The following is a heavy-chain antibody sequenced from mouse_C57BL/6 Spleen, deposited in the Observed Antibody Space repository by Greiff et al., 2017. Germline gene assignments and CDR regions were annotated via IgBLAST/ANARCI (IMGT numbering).Heavy chain of an antibody. V-gene: IGHV14-4*01. CDR1: GFNIKDDY. D-gene: IGHD4-1*01. J-gene: IGHJ3*01. Sequence: VQLQQSGAELVRPGASVKLSCTASGFNIKDDYMHWVKQRPEQGLEWIGWIDPENGDTEYASKFQGKATITADTYSNTAYLQLSSLTSEDTAVYYCTRLGDGFAYWGQGTLVTVSA. CDR3: TRLGDGFAY. CDR2: IDPENGDT.